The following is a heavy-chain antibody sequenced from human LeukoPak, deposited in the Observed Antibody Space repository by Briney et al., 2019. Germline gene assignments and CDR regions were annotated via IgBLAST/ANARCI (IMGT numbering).Heavy chain of an antibody. CDR1: GFTFSSYW. CDR3: ARESTAVGEYYFDY. Sequence: GGSLRLSCAASGFTFSSYWMHWVRQAPGKGLVWVSRVNSDESSTSYADSVKGRFTISSDNAKNTLYLQMNSLRAEDTAVYYCARESTAVGEYYFDYWGQGTLVTVSS. V-gene: IGHV3-74*01. J-gene: IGHJ4*02. D-gene: IGHD3-16*01. CDR2: VNSDESST.